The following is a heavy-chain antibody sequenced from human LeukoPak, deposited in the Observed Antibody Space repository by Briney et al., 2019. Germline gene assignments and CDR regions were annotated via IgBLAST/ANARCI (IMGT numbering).Heavy chain of an antibody. Sequence: SETLSLTCTVSGYSISSGYYWGWIRQPPGKGLEWIGSIYHSGSTYYNPSLKSRVTISVDTSKNQFSLKLSSVTAADTAVYYCARDEGLIATWGQGTLVTVSS. CDR1: GYSISSGYY. J-gene: IGHJ4*02. CDR3: ARDEGLIAT. D-gene: IGHD6-13*01. V-gene: IGHV4-38-2*02. CDR2: IYHSGST.